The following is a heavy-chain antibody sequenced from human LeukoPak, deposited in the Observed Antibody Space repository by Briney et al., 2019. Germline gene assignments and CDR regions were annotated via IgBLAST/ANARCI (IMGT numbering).Heavy chain of an antibody. Sequence: SETLSLTCAVYGGSFSGYYWSWIRQPPGKGLEWIGEINHSGSTNYNPSLKSRVTISVDTSKNQFSLKLSSVTAADTAVYYCASRGKWGLLWAAFDIWGQGTMVTVSS. V-gene: IGHV4-34*01. CDR3: ASRGKWGLLWAAFDI. J-gene: IGHJ3*02. D-gene: IGHD1-26*01. CDR2: INHSGST. CDR1: GGSFSGYY.